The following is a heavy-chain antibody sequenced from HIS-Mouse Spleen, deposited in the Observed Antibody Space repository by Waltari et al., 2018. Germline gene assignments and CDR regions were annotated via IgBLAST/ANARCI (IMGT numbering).Heavy chain of an antibody. CDR1: GGSISSSSYY. D-gene: IGHD6-13*01. V-gene: IGHV4-39*07. Sequence: QLQLQESGPGLVKPSETLSLTCTVSGGSISSSSYYLGWIRQPPGKGLEWIGSIYYSGSTYYTPSLKSLVTISVDTSKNQFSLKLSSVTAADTAVYYCAREIPYSSSWYDWYFDLWGRGTLVTVSS. CDR2: IYYSGST. CDR3: AREIPYSSSWYDWYFDL. J-gene: IGHJ2*01.